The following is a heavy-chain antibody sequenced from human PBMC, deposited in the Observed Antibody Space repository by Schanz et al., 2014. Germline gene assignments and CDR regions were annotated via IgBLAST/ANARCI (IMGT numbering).Heavy chain of an antibody. V-gene: IGHV3-33*06. CDR3: VKDLQRELLRDDHYYGMDV. D-gene: IGHD1-26*01. J-gene: IGHJ6*02. CDR1: GFTFSSYA. Sequence: VQLVESGGGLVQPGRSLRLSCAASGFTFSSYAMHWVRQVPGKGLEWVAVVCYDGSKKYYADSVKGRFTTSRDNSKNTMYLQMNSLRAEDTAVYYCVKDLQRELLRDDHYYGMDVWGQGTTVTVSS. CDR2: VCYDGSKK.